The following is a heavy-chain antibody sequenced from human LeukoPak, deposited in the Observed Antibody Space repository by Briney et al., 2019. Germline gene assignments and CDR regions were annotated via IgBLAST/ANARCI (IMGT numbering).Heavy chain of an antibody. V-gene: IGHV4-34*01. D-gene: IGHD4-17*01. CDR3: GSLDYGDYGGGYYYYGMDA. CDR1: GGSFSGYY. Sequence: SETLSLTCAVYGGSFSGYYWSWIRQPPGKGLEWIGEINHSGSTNYNPSLKSRVTISVDTSKNQFSLKLSSVTAADTAVYYCGSLDYGDYGGGYYYYGMDAWGQGTTVTVSS. J-gene: IGHJ6*02. CDR2: INHSGST.